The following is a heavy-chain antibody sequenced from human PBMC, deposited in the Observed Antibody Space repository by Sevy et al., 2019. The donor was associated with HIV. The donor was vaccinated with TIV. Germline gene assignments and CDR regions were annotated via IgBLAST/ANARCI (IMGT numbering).Heavy chain of an antibody. CDR1: GFTVNSNY. D-gene: IGHD5-18*01. CDR2: IHSDDTT. Sequence: GGSLRLSCAASGFTVNSNYMTWVRQAPGKGLEGVSVIHSDDTTYKADSGKDRFTISRDNFMNTLYLHMSSLRDEDTAVYYCARGKSGYGYALNYGGQGTLVTVSS. V-gene: IGHV3-66*01. CDR3: ARGKSGYGYALNY. J-gene: IGHJ4*02.